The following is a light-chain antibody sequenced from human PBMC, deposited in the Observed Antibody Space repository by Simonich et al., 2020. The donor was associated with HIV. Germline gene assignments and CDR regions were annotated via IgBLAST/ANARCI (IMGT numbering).Light chain of an antibody. CDR1: QNVSSN. V-gene: IGKV3-15*01. CDR3: QQYNNWPYT. J-gene: IGKJ2*01. CDR2: GAS. Sequence: EIVMTQSPVTLSVSPGEKTTLTCRASQNVSSNLAWYQQKPGQAPSLLIYGASTRATGIPASFSGSGSGTEFALTISSLQSEDFAVYYWQQYNNWPYTFGQGTKLEIK.